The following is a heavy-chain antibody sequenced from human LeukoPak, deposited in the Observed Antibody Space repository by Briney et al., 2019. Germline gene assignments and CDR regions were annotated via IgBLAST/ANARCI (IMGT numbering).Heavy chain of an antibody. CDR1: GYTFSRHS. Sequence: ASVKVSCKASGYTFSRHSMHWVRQAPGQGLEWMGRINPNSGVTYYAQKFQGRVTMTSDTSITTAYMELSSLTSDDTATYYSARDASNWSDLDSWGQGTLVIVSS. J-gene: IGHJ5*01. D-gene: IGHD1-20*01. CDR2: INPNSGVT. V-gene: IGHV1-2*06. CDR3: ARDASNWSDLDS.